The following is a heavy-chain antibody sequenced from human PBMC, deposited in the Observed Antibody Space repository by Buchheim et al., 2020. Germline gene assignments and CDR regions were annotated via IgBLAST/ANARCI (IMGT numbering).Heavy chain of an antibody. CDR2: ISYDGSNK. Sequence: QVQLVESGGGVVQPGRSLRLSCAASGFTFSSYAMHWVRQAPGKGLEWVAVISYDGSNKYYADSVKGRFTISRDNSKNPLYLQMNSLRAEDTAVYYCARGAAVSVVWGQGTL. CDR1: GFTFSSYA. CDR3: ARGAAVSVV. V-gene: IGHV3-30*04. D-gene: IGHD1-14*01. J-gene: IGHJ4*02.